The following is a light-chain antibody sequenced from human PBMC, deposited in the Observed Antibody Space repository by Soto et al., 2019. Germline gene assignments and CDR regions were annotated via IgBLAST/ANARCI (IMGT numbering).Light chain of an antibody. V-gene: IGLV2-14*03. J-gene: IGLJ2*01. CDR3: SSYTSTTTLVV. CDR2: DVS. CDR1: SSDIGDYNY. Sequence: QSALTQPASVSGSPGQSVIISCTGTSSDIGDYNYVSWYQQHPGKAPKLMIYDVSNRPSGVSNRFSGSKSGNTASLTISGLQAEEEADYYCSSYTSTTTLVVFGGGTKLTVL.